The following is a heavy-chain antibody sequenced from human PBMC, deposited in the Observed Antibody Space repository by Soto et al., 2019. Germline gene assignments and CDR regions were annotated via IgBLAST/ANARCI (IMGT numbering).Heavy chain of an antibody. CDR1: GFAFSSYA. V-gene: IGHV3-23*01. J-gene: IGHJ6*03. CDR2: ISGSGGST. D-gene: IGHD4-17*01. CDR3: ARDKRGHDYGDYVYYYYYMDV. Sequence: GGSLRLSCAASGFAFSSYAMSWVRQAPGKGLEWVSAISGSGGSTYYADSVKGRFPISRDNSKNTLYLQMNSLRAEDTAAYYCARDKRGHDYGDYVYYYYYMDVWGKGTTVTVSS.